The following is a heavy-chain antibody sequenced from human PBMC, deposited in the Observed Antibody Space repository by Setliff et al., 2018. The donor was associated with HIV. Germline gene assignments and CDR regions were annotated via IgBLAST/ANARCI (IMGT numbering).Heavy chain of an antibody. V-gene: IGHV1-18*01. CDR3: ARVPYRSVWFSGGHDAFDV. Sequence: ASVKVSCKASGYTFTSYGISWVRQAPGQGLEWMGWIRGYNGNTKYVQKYQVRVTMTTDKSTSKVYMELRTLRSDDTAVYYCARVPYRSVWFSGGHDAFDVWDKETMVTVS. CDR1: GYTFTSYG. J-gene: IGHJ3*01. D-gene: IGHD6-19*01. CDR2: IRGYNGNT.